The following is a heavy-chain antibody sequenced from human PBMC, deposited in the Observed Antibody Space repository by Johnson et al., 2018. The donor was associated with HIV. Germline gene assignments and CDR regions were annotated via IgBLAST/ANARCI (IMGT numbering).Heavy chain of an antibody. CDR3: AKSVGVDAFDI. CDR2: ISWNSGSI. CDR1: GFTFDDYA. J-gene: IGHJ3*02. Sequence: VQVVESGGGLVQPGWSLRLSCAASGFTFDDYAMHWVRQVPGTGLLEWVSGISWNSGSIGYADSVKGRFTISRDNAKNSLYLQMNSLRAEDTALYYCAKSVGVDAFDIWGQGTMVTVSS. D-gene: IGHD3-16*01. V-gene: IGHV3-9*01.